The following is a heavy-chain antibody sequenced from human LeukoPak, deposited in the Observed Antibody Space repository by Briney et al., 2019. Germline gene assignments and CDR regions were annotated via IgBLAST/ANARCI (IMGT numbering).Heavy chain of an antibody. J-gene: IGHJ4*02. CDR3: ARWGSEGSNWFVGFDY. D-gene: IGHD6-13*01. V-gene: IGHV4-4*02. CDR2: IFHSGST. Sequence: SGTLSLTCAVSGGSISSGNWWSWVRQPPGKGLEWIGEIFHSGSTIYNPSLKSRVTISLDKSKNQFSLKLSSLTAADTAVYYCARWGSEGSNWFVGFDYWGQGTLVTVSS. CDR1: GGSISSGNW.